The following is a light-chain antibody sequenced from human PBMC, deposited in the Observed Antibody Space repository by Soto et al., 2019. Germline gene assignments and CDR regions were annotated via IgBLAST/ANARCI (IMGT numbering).Light chain of an antibody. CDR1: QGISSY. CDR3: QQYYSFPRT. CDR2: TAS. Sequence: DFQLTQSPSFLSASIGDRVTTTCRASQGISSYLAWYQQKPGKAPKLLIYTASTLQSGVPSRFSGSGSGTEFTLTISSLQPEDFATYYCQQYYSFPRTFGQGTKVDIK. J-gene: IGKJ1*01. V-gene: IGKV1-9*01.